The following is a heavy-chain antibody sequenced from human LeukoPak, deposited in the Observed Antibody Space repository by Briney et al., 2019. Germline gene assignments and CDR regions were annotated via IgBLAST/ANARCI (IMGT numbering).Heavy chain of an antibody. J-gene: IGHJ6*02. CDR1: GYTFTGYY. V-gene: IGHV1-2*02. CDR2: IYPNSGGT. Sequence: ASVKVSCKASGYTFTGYYMQWVRLAPGQGLEWMGLIYPNSGGTNYAQKFQGRVTMTRDTSISTAYMELSRLRSDDTAVYYCARGVSIVGATFYYYYYGMDVWGQGTTVTVSS. CDR3: ARGVSIVGATFYYYYYGMDV. D-gene: IGHD1-26*01.